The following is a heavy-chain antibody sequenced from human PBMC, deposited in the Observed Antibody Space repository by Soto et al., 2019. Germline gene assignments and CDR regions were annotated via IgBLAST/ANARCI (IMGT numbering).Heavy chain of an antibody. Sequence: PGVSLKISCKGSGYSFTSYWIGWVRQMPGKGLEWMGIIYPGDSDTRYSPSFQGQVTIPADKSISTAYLQWSSLKASDTAMYYCARQRRYGDYAFDYWGQGTLVTVSS. D-gene: IGHD4-17*01. V-gene: IGHV5-51*01. CDR2: IYPGDSDT. CDR3: ARQRRYGDYAFDY. CDR1: GYSFTSYW. J-gene: IGHJ4*02.